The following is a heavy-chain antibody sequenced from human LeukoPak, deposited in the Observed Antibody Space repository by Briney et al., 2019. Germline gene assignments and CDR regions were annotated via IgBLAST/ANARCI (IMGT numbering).Heavy chain of an antibody. CDR1: GGSISSGGYS. J-gene: IGHJ4*02. D-gene: IGHD2-2*01. Sequence: SQTLSLTCAVSGGSISSGGYSWSWIRQPPGTGLEWIGYIYHSGSTYYNPSLKSQVTISVDRSKNQFSLKLSSVTAADTAVYYCARNAGYCSSTSCYAGFDYWGQGTLVTVSS. CDR3: ARNAGYCSSTSCYAGFDY. CDR2: IYHSGST. V-gene: IGHV4-30-2*01.